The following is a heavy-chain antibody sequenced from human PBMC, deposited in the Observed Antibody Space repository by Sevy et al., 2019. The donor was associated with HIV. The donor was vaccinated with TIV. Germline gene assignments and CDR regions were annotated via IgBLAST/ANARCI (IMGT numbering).Heavy chain of an antibody. J-gene: IGHJ4*02. CDR3: AKALGARGYCSGGSCYTFDY. CDR1: GFTISRYA. D-gene: IGHD2-15*01. Sequence: GGSLRLSCAASGFTISRYAMSWVRQAPGKGLEWVSAISGSGGSTYYADSVKGRFTISRDNSKNTLYLQMNSLRAEDTAVYYCAKALGARGYCSGGSCYTFDYWGQGTLVTVSS. V-gene: IGHV3-23*01. CDR2: ISGSGGST.